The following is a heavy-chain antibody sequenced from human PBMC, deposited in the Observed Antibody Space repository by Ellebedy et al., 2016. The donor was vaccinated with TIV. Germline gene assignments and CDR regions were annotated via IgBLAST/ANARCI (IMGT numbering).Heavy chain of an antibody. CDR1: GFTFSSYA. CDR3: ARGSYDILTGPRFDY. D-gene: IGHD3-9*01. Sequence: GESLKISCAASGFTFSSYAMHWVRQAPGKGLEWVAVISYDGSNKYYADSVKGRFTISRDNSKNTLYLQMNSLRSEDTAVYYCARGSYDILTGPRFDYWGQGTLVTVSS. CDR2: ISYDGSNK. J-gene: IGHJ4*02. V-gene: IGHV3-30-3*01.